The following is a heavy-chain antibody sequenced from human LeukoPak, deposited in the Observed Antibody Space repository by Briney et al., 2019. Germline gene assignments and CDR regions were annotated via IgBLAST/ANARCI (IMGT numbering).Heavy chain of an antibody. V-gene: IGHV4-4*07. D-gene: IGHD3-9*01. CDR2: IYTSGST. J-gene: IGHJ6*02. Sequence: SETLSLTCTVSGGSISSYYWSWIRQPAGKGLEWIGRIYTSGSTNYNPSLKSRVTMSVDTSKNQFSLKLSSVTAADTAVYYCARDRTRLVYYFYGMDVWGQGTTVTVSS. CDR1: GGSISSYY. CDR3: ARDRTRLVYYFYGMDV.